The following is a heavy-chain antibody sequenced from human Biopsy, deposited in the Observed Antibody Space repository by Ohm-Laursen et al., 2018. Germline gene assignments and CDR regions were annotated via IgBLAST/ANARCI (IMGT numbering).Heavy chain of an antibody. CDR2: INNDGGRT. J-gene: IGHJ4*02. D-gene: IGHD3-22*01. CDR3: AKVADYYNDSGFDDY. Sequence: SLRLSCAASGFTFSSYAMNWVRQAPGKGLEWVSGINNDGGRTDYADSVKGRFTISRDNSKNTLYLQMNSLRAEDTAIYYCAKVADYYNDSGFDDYWGQGILVTVSS. V-gene: IGHV3-23*03. CDR1: GFTFSSYA.